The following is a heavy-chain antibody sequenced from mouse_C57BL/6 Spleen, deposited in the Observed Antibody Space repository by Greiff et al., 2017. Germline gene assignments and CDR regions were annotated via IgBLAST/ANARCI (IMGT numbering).Heavy chain of an antibody. CDR2: IYPRSGNT. V-gene: IGHV1-81*01. CDR3: ALYYDYDEGY. D-gene: IGHD2-4*01. CDR1: GYTFTSYG. Sequence: QVQLQQSGAELARPGASVKLSCKASGYTFTSYGISWVKQRTGQGLEWIGEIYPRSGNTYYNEKFKGKATLTADKSSSTAYMELRSLTSEDSAVYFCALYYDYDEGYWGQGTTLTVSS. J-gene: IGHJ2*01.